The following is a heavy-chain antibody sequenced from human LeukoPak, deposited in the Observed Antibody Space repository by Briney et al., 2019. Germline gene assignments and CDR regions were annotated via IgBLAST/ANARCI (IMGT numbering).Heavy chain of an antibody. CDR1: GFTFSNFG. D-gene: IGHD6-13*01. CDR3: AKDSVAYSTTWQYYFDS. CDR2: IQYDETNK. Sequence: RGSLGLSCAASGFTFSNFGMHWVRQAPGKGLEWVTFIQYDETNKFYADSVKGRFTISRDNSKHTLHLQMNSLRADDTAVYYCAKDSVAYSTTWQYYFDSWGQGTLVTVSS. V-gene: IGHV3-30*02. J-gene: IGHJ4*02.